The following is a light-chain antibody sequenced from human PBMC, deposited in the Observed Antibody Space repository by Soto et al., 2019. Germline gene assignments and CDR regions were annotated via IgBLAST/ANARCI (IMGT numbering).Light chain of an antibody. CDR3: QQYGSSPKT. V-gene: IGKV3-20*01. Sequence: IVLTQSPGTLSLSPGERATLSCRASQSVSSSYLAWYQQKPGQAPRLLIYGASSRATGIPDRFRGSGSGTVFTLTISRLEPEDFAVYYCQQYGSSPKTFGQGTKVEIK. J-gene: IGKJ1*01. CDR2: GAS. CDR1: QSVSSSY.